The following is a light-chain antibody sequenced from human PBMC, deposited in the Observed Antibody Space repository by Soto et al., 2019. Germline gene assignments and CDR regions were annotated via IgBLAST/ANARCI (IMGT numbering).Light chain of an antibody. V-gene: IGKV1-5*01. CDR3: QQYNISFWT. CDR1: QSIVKW. CDR2: DAS. J-gene: IGKJ1*01. Sequence: DIQMTQSPSTLSASVGDRVTITCRASQSIVKWLAWYQQRPGKAPKLLIYDASSLESGVPSRSSGGGSGTEFTLTISSLQPDDFATYYCQQYNISFWTCGQVTKVDIK.